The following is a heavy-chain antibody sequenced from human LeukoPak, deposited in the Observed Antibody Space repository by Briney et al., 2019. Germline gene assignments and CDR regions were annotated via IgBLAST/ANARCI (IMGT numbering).Heavy chain of an antibody. CDR3: ARAYYDSSGYHYFDY. D-gene: IGHD3-22*01. V-gene: IGHV3-30*02. J-gene: IGHJ4*02. CDR2: MRFDGSSN. Sequence: GGSLRLSCAASGFTFSSHCMHWVRQAPGKGLEWVTFMRFDGSSNYYGDSVKGRFTLSRDNFNNTLSLQMNSLRAEDTAVYYCARAYYDSSGYHYFDYWGQGTLVTVSS. CDR1: GFTFSSHC.